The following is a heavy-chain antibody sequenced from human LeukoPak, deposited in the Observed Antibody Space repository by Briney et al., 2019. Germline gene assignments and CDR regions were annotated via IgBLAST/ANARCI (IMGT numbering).Heavy chain of an antibody. Sequence: GGSLRLSCAASGFTFSSYSMNWVRQAPGKGLEWVSSISSSSSYIYYADSVKGRFTISRDNAKNSLYPQMNSLRAEDTAVYYCARIPSWDTAMAAGDYWGQGTLVTVSS. J-gene: IGHJ4*02. D-gene: IGHD5-18*01. CDR3: ARIPSWDTAMAAGDY. CDR1: GFTFSSYS. V-gene: IGHV3-21*01. CDR2: ISSSSSYI.